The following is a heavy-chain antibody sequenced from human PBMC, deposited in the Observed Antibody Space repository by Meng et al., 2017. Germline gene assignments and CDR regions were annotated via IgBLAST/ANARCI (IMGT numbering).Heavy chain of an antibody. CDR2: IYYSGST. J-gene: IGHJ5*02. V-gene: IGHV4-39*07. CDR3: ASLRIAVAGINWFDP. CDR1: GGSISSSSYY. D-gene: IGHD6-19*01. Sequence: QLQLQEPGPGLVKPSETLSLTCTVAGGSISSSSYYWGWIRQPPGKGLEWIGSIYYSGSTYYNPSLKSRVTISVDTSKNQFSLKLSSVTAADTAVYYCASLRIAVAGINWFDPWGQGTLVTVSS.